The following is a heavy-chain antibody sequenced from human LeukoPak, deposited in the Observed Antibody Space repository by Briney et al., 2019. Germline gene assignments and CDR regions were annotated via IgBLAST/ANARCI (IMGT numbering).Heavy chain of an antibody. CDR1: GYSLSTGYY. CDR2: LSHTETLYQSGNS. J-gene: IGHJ5*02. V-gene: IGHV4-38-2*02. Sequence: SEPLSLTCTVSGYSLSTGYYWGWIRQPPGRGLEWIGSLSHTETLYQSGNSNYNPSLKSRVTISLDTSKNQFSLKLPSVPAADTAVYYCATFFWGGYSSWGQGPLATVSS. D-gene: IGHD3-3*01. CDR3: ATFFWGGYSS.